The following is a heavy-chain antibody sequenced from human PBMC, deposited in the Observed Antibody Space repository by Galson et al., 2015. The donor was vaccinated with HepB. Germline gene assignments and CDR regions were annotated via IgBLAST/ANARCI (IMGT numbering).Heavy chain of an antibody. CDR1: GGTFSSYT. D-gene: IGHD4-23*01. CDR3: ASLDYGGNSPRLDV. V-gene: IGHV1-69*02. CDR2: IIPILGIA. J-gene: IGHJ6*02. Sequence: SVKVSCKASGGTFSSYTISWVRQAPGQGLEWMGRIIPILGIANYAQKFQGRVAITADKSTSTAYMELSSLRSEDTAVYYCASLDYGGNSPRLDVWGQGTMVTVSS.